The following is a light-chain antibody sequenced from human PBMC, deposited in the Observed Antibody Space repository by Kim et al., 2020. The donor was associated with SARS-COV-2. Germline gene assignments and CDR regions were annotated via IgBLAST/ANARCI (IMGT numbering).Light chain of an antibody. CDR3: QQYDSLPLT. V-gene: IGKV1-33*01. J-gene: IGKJ4*01. Sequence: DIQMTQSPSSLSASIGDRVTITCQASQDIRNYLSWYQQKTGKAPNLLISGASNFETGVPSRFSGSGSGTDFTFTISNLQPEDFATYYCQQYDSLPLTFGGGTKVDIK. CDR2: GAS. CDR1: QDIRNY.